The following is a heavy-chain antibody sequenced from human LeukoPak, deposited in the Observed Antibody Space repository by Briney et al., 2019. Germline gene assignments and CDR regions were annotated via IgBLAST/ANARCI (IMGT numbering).Heavy chain of an antibody. D-gene: IGHD3-3*01. CDR1: GYTLTELS. J-gene: IGHJ3*02. CDR2: FDPEDGET. Sequence: GASVKVSCEVSGYTLTELSMHWVRQAPGKGLEWMGGFDPEDGETIYAQKFQGRVTMTEDTSTDTAYMELSSLRSEDTAVYYCATDQKWLRFLEWPDAFDIWGQGTMVTVSS. CDR3: ATDQKWLRFLEWPDAFDI. V-gene: IGHV1-24*01.